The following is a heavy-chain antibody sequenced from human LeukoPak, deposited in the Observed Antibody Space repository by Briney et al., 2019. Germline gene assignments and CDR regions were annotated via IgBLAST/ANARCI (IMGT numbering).Heavy chain of an antibody. V-gene: IGHV3-23*01. J-gene: IGHJ4*02. CDR2: ISSGGGTT. CDR1: GFTYSNYA. Sequence: GGSLRLSCAASGFTYSNYAMNWVRQAPGKGLEWVSGISSGGGTTYYADSVKGRFIFSRDNSKNTLYLQMDSLRAEDTAVYYCTKAGIAVPATPDYWGQGTLVTVSS. D-gene: IGHD6-19*01. CDR3: TKAGIAVPATPDY.